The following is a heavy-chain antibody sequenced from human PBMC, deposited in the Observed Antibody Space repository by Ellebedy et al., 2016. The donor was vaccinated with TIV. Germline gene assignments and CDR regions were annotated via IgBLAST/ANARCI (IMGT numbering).Heavy chain of an antibody. CDR2: IVSNGDST. Sequence: GESLKISCSASGFTFSSYAMHWARQAPGKGLDYISAIVSNGDSTYYANSVKGRFIISRDNSKNTLYLQMSSLRPEDTAVYYCVKAWGDWGQGTLVTVSS. CDR3: VKAWGD. D-gene: IGHD3-16*01. V-gene: IGHV3-64D*06. J-gene: IGHJ4*02. CDR1: GFTFSSYA.